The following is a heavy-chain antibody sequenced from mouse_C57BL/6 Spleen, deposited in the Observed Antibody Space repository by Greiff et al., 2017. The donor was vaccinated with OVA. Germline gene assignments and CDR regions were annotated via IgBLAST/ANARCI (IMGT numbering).Heavy chain of an antibody. V-gene: IGHV1-80*01. CDR3: ARSTDYYGSSPWWYFDV. CDR1: GYAFSSYW. Sequence: VQLQESGAELVKPGASVKISCKASGYAFSSYWMNWVKQRPGQGLAWIGQIYPGDGDTNYNGKFKGKATLTADKSSSTAYMQLSSLTSEDSAVYFCARSTDYYGSSPWWYFDVWGTGTTVTVSS. CDR2: IYPGDGDT. J-gene: IGHJ1*03. D-gene: IGHD1-1*01.